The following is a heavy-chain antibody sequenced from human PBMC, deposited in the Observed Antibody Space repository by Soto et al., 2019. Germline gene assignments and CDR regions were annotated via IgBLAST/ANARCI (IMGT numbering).Heavy chain of an antibody. CDR3: ANDYDYGDSLPFDY. CDR2: IIGIGDKS. V-gene: IGHV3-23*01. J-gene: IGHJ4*02. D-gene: IGHD4-17*01. Sequence: EVQLLEAGGGLVQPGGSLRLSCAASGFSFRDYGMSWVRQAPGKGLEWLSAIIGIGDKSYYADSVRGRFTISRDNSKNTLYLPLNDLGAEDTAIYYCANDYDYGDSLPFDYWGQGTLVTVSS. CDR1: GFSFRDYG.